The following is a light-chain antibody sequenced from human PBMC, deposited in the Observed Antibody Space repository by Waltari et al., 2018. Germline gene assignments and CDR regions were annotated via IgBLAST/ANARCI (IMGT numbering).Light chain of an antibody. Sequence: DIQITQSPSTLSASVGDRVTVNCRASQSISSCLAWYQQKQGKAPNLLIYKASSLESGVPSRFSGSGSGTEFTLTISSLQPDDFTTYYCQQYNSYPLTFGGGTKVEIK. CDR1: QSISSC. V-gene: IGKV1-5*03. CDR2: KAS. CDR3: QQYNSYPLT. J-gene: IGKJ4*01.